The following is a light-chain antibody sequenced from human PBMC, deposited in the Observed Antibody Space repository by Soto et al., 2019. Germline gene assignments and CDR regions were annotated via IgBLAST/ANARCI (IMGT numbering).Light chain of an antibody. Sequence: IVFSKFASTLSLSPGERATLSCRASQSVTTSLAWYQQKAGQPPRLLISGASRRATGIPDRFSGSGSETDFTLTINRLEPEDFAVYYCQQYGSSGTFGQGTKVDI. CDR3: QQYGSSGT. V-gene: IGKV3-20*01. CDR2: GAS. J-gene: IGKJ1*01. CDR1: QSVTTS.